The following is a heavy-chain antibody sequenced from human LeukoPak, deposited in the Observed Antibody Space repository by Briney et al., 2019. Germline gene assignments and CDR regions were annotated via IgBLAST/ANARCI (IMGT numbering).Heavy chain of an antibody. V-gene: IGHV3-30-3*01. CDR3: TRGPYSGSDGSDL. CDR1: GFTFNTYA. CDR2: ISYDGSNK. J-gene: IGHJ5*02. Sequence: GGSLRLSCAASGFTFNTYALHWVRQAPGKGLAWVAFISYDGSNKYYADSVKGRFTISRDNSKNTLYLQMNSLRTDDTAIYYCTRGPYSGSDGSDLWGQGALVTVSS. D-gene: IGHD1-26*01.